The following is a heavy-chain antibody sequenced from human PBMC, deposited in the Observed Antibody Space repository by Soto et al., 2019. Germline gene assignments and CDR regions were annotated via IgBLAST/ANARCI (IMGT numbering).Heavy chain of an antibody. CDR1: GFTFSSYS. J-gene: IGHJ6*02. CDR3: ASARGGYDILTGYYYYYYGMDV. D-gene: IGHD3-9*01. V-gene: IGHV3-21*01. CDR2: ISSSSSYI. Sequence: EVQLVESGGGLVKPGGSLRLSCAASGFTFSSYSMNWVRQAPGKGLEWVSSISSSSSYIYYADSVKGRFTISRDNAKNTLYLQMNSQRAEDTAVYYCASARGGYDILTGYYYYYYGMDVWGQGTTVTVSS.